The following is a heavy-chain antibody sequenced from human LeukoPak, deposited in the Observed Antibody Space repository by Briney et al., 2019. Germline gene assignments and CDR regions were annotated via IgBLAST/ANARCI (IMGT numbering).Heavy chain of an antibody. CDR1: GFSFRDYD. Sequence: GGSLGLSCEGSGFSFRDYDMNWVRQAPGKGLEWLSYISSRGSTLYYADSVQGRFTISRDNTKDSLYLQMNSLRAEDTAVYFCARQQRLGFDYWGQGTLLSVSS. J-gene: IGHJ4*02. V-gene: IGHV3-11*01. D-gene: IGHD6-25*01. CDR3: ARQQRLGFDY. CDR2: ISSRGSTL.